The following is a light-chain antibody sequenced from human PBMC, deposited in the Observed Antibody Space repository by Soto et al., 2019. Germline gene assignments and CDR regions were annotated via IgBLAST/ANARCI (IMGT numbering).Light chain of an antibody. V-gene: IGKV1-6*01. CDR1: QGIGND. CDR3: LQLYNFSWT. J-gene: IGKJ1*01. CDR2: AAS. Sequence: AIQLTQSPSSLSASVGDLVTISFRASQGIGNDLAWYQQKPGKAPRLLIFAASNLQSGVPSRFSGSGSGTDFTLTISRLQPEDFATYYCLQLYNFSWTFGQGTKVDIK.